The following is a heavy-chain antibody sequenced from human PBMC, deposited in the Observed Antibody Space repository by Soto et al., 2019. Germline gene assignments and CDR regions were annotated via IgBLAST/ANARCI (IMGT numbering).Heavy chain of an antibody. CDR2: INHSGST. CDR3: ALRAKWGWYFDY. V-gene: IGHV4-34*01. Sequence: PSETLSLTCAVYGGSFSGYYWSWIRQPPGKGLEWIGEINHSGSTNYNPSLKSRVTISVDTSKNQFSLKLTSVTAADTAVYYCALRAKWGWYFDYWGQGALVTVSS. D-gene: IGHD7-27*01. J-gene: IGHJ4*02. CDR1: GGSFSGYY.